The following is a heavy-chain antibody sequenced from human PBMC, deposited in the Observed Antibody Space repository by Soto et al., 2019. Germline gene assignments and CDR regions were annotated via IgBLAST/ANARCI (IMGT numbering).Heavy chain of an antibody. CDR3: AKVGGYSYESFFDY. CDR2: ISDSGGST. J-gene: IGHJ4*02. V-gene: IGHV3-23*01. Sequence: GGSLRLSCAASGFTFSSYAMIWVRQAPEKGLEWVSGISDSGGSTYYADSVKGRFTISRDNSKNTLYLQMNSLRAEDTAVYNCAKVGGYSYESFFDYWGQGTLVTVSS. D-gene: IGHD5-18*01. CDR1: GFTFSSYA.